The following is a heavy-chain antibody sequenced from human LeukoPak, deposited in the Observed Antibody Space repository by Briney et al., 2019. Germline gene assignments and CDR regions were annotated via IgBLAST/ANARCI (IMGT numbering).Heavy chain of an antibody. CDR2: ISGSGGST. J-gene: IGHJ4*02. V-gene: IGHV3-23*01. CDR3: AKVLGKVATILFDY. Sequence: GGSLRLSCTASGFSFSSYAMSWVRQAPGKGLEWVSAISGSGGSTYYADSVKGRFTISRDNSKNTLYLQMNSLRAEDTAVYYCAKVLGKVATILFDYWGQGTLVTVSS. D-gene: IGHD5-12*01. CDR1: GFSFSSYA.